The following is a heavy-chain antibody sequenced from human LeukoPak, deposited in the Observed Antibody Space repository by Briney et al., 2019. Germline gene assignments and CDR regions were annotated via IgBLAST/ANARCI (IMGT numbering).Heavy chain of an antibody. CDR3: ARGIVVVPAAMRWWFDP. J-gene: IGHJ5*02. Sequence: GAGVKVSCKASVYTFTGYYMHWVRQAPGQGLEWMGWINPNSGGTNYAQKFQGRVTMTRDTSISTAYMELSRLRSDDPDVYYCARGIVVVPAAMRWWFDPWGQGTMVTVSS. CDR2: INPNSGGT. D-gene: IGHD2-2*01. V-gene: IGHV1-2*02. CDR1: VYTFTGYY.